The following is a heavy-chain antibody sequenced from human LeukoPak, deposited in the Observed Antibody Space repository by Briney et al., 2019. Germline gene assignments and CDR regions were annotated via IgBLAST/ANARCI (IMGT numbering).Heavy chain of an antibody. CDR3: ASPSGYSSGWYLDY. J-gene: IGHJ4*02. V-gene: IGHV1-2*02. CDR2: INPNSGGA. Sequence: ASVKVSCKASGYTFTGYYMHWVRQAPGQGLEWMGWINPNSGGANYAQKFQGRVTMTRDTSISTAYMELSRLRSDDTAVYYCASPSGYSSGWYLDYWGQGTLVTVSS. D-gene: IGHD6-19*01. CDR1: GYTFTGYY.